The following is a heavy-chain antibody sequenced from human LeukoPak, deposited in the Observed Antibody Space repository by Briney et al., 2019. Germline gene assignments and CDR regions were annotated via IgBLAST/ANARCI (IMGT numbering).Heavy chain of an antibody. D-gene: IGHD5-12*01. CDR3: ARDYATRYFDY. V-gene: IGHV3-48*03. J-gene: IGHJ4*02. Sequence: PGGSLRLSCAASGFTFSSYEVNWVRQAPGKGLEWVSYISSSGKTISYADSVKGRFTISRDNAKNSLYLHMNSLRGEDTAVYYCARDYATRYFDYWGQGTLVTVSS. CDR2: ISSSGKTI. CDR1: GFTFSSYE.